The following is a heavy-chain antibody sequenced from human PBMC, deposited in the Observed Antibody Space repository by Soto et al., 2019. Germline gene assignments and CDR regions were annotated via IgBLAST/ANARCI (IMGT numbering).Heavy chain of an antibody. D-gene: IGHD3-16*01. J-gene: IGHJ6*02. V-gene: IGHV1-8*01. CDR2: MSPNSGAT. CDR3: AREGFRRVMSYYGMDV. Sequence: ASVKVSCKASGYTFTTYDINWVRQATGQGLEWLGWMSPNSGATGYADSVKGRFTISRDNSKNTLYLEMNSLRAEDTAVYYCAREGFRRVMSYYGMDVWGQGTTVTVS. CDR1: GYTFTTYD.